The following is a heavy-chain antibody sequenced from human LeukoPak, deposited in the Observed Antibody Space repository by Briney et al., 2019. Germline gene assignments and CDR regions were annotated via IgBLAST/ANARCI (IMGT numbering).Heavy chain of an antibody. CDR3: ARFFRTSVSWFDP. D-gene: IGHD2-2*01. V-gene: IGHV4-34*01. CDR2: INHSGST. J-gene: IGHJ5*02. Sequence: SETLSLTCAVYGGSFSGYYWSWIRQPPGKGLEWIGEINHSGSTNYNPSLKSRVTISVDTSKNQFSLKLSSVTAADTAVCYCARFFRTSVSWFDPWGQGTLVTVSS. CDR1: GGSFSGYY.